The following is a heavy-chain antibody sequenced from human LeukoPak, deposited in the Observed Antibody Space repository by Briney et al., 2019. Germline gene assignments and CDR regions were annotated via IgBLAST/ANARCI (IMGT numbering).Heavy chain of an antibody. CDR1: GFTFSSYW. V-gene: IGHV3-74*01. J-gene: IGHJ4*02. CDR2: INSDGSST. D-gene: IGHD6-13*01. CDR3: ARGGGYSSSWYQT. Sequence: GGSLRLSCAASGFTFSSYWMHWVRQAPGKGLVWVSRINSDGSSTSYADSVKGRFTISRDNAQNTLYLQMNSLRAEDTAVYYCARGGGYSSSWYQTWGQGTLVTVSS.